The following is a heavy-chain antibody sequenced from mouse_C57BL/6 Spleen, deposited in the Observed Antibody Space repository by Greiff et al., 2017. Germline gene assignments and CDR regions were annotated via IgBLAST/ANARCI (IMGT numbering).Heavy chain of an antibody. D-gene: IGHD1-1*01. CDR3: ARGGFTTVERHFDV. Sequence: EVQLVESEGGLVQPGSSMKLSCTASGFTFSDYYMAWVRQVPEKGLEWVANINYDGSSTYYLDSLKSRFIISRDNAKNILYLQMSSLKSEDTATYYCARGGFTTVERHFDVWGTGTTVTVSS. V-gene: IGHV5-16*01. J-gene: IGHJ1*03. CDR1: GFTFSDYY. CDR2: INYDGSST.